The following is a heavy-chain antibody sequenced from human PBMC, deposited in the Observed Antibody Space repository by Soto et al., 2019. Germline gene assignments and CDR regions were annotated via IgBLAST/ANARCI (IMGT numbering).Heavy chain of an antibody. J-gene: IGHJ5*02. Sequence: PSETLSLTCAVYGGSFSGYYWSWIRQPPGKGLEWIGEINHSGSTNYNPSLKSRVTISVDTSKNQFSLKLSSVTAADTAVYYCARGAIAARRNWFDPWGQGTLVTVSS. CDR1: GGSFSGYY. CDR3: ARGAIAARRNWFDP. CDR2: INHSGST. D-gene: IGHD6-6*01. V-gene: IGHV4-34*01.